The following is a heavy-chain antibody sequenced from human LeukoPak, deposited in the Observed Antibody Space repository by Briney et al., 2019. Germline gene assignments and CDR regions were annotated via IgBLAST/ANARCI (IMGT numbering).Heavy chain of an antibody. CDR1: GFTFSSYA. CDR3: ARDIVPFSDYYGSGSPPDY. V-gene: IGHV3-30-3*01. D-gene: IGHD3-10*01. Sequence: GGSLRLSCAASGFTFSSYAMHWVRQAPGKGLEWVAVISYDGSNKYYADSVKGRFTISRDNSKNTLYLQMNSLRAEDTAVYYCARDIVPFSDYYGSGSPPDYWGQGTLVTVSS. J-gene: IGHJ4*02. CDR2: ISYDGSNK.